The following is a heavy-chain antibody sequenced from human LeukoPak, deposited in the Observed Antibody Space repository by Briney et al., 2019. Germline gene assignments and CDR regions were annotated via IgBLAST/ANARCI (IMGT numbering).Heavy chain of an antibody. D-gene: IGHD3-10*01. CDR1: GFTVSTNY. Sequence: GGSLRLSCAASGFTVSTNYMSWVRQAPGKGLEWVSIIYTGGSTYYADSVKGRFIISRDNSKNTLYLQMSSLRAEDTAVYYCARDAGYGSGSYDYWGQGTLATVSS. J-gene: IGHJ4*02. CDR3: ARDAGYGSGSYDY. CDR2: IYTGGST. V-gene: IGHV3-53*01.